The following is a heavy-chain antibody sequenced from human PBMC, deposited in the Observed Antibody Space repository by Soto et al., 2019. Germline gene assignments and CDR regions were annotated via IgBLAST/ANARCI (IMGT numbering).Heavy chain of an antibody. D-gene: IGHD2-2*02. CDR3: ASSPPTVVPAAIRPVYNWFDP. CDR1: GCTFSSYA. Sequence: SVQVSCQASGCTFSSYALSWVRQPPGQGLAWMGGIIPIVGTANYAQKFQGRVTITADESTSTAYVELSSLRSEDTAVYYCASSPPTVVPAAIRPVYNWFDPWGQGTLVTVSS. V-gene: IGHV1-69*01. CDR2: IIPIVGTA. J-gene: IGHJ5*02.